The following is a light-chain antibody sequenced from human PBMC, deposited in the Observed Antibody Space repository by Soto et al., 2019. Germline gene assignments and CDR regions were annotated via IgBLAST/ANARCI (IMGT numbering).Light chain of an antibody. J-gene: IGLJ1*01. V-gene: IGLV2-11*01. Sequence: QSVLTQPRSVSGSPGQSVTISCTGTSCDVGGYNYVSWYQQHPGKAPKLMIYDVSKRPSGVPDRFSGSKSGNTASLTISGLQTEDEADYYCCSYAGSYTFYVFGTGTKLTVL. CDR1: SCDVGGYNY. CDR2: DVS. CDR3: CSYAGSYTFYV.